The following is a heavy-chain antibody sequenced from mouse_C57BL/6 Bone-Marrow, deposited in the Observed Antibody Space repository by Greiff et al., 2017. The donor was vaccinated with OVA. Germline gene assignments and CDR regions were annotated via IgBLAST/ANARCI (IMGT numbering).Heavy chain of an antibody. D-gene: IGHD6-1*01. Sequence: QVQLQQSGAELVRPGASVTLSCKASGYTFTDYEMHWVKQTPVHGLEWIGAIDPESGGTDYNQKFKGKATLTADKSSSTAYMELSSLTSEDSAVYYCARSGYYTPAAYWGQGTPVTVSA. CDR1: GYTFTDYE. CDR3: ARSGYYTPAAY. V-gene: IGHV1-15*01. CDR2: IDPESGGT. J-gene: IGHJ3*01.